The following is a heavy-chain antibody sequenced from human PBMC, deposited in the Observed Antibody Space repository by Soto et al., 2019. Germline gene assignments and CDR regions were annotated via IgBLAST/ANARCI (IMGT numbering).Heavy chain of an antibody. J-gene: IGHJ6*02. V-gene: IGHV1-69*04. CDR3: ARQPGGSGSYYYYYVMDV. D-gene: IGHD3-10*01. CDR1: GGTFSSYA. CDR2: SIPILGIA. Sequence: ASVKVSCKASGGTFSSYAISWVRQAPGQGLEWMGRSIPILGIAKYAQKFQGSVTITADKYTSTAYMELSSLRSEDTAVYYCARQPGGSGSYYYYYVMDVWGQGTTVTVSS.